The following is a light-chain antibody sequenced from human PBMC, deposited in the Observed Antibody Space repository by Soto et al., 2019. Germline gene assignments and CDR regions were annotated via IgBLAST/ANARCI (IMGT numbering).Light chain of an antibody. CDR3: QHYNSYSEA. CDR2: KAS. V-gene: IGKV1-5*03. J-gene: IGKJ1*01. Sequence: DIKMTQSPSTLSGSVGDRVTITFRASQTISSWLAWYQQKPGKAPKLLIYKASTLKSGVPSRFSGSGSGTEFTLTISSLQPDDFATYYCQHYNSYSEAFGQGTNVDNK. CDR1: QTISSW.